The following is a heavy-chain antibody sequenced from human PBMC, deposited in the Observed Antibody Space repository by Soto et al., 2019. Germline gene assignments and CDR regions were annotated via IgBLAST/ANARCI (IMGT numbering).Heavy chain of an antibody. CDR3: ARSPRVIVAAKGTLDY. V-gene: IGHV1-18*04. CDR1: GYTFTSYG. D-gene: IGHD5-12*01. Sequence: QVQLVQSGAEVKKPGASLMVSCKASGYTFTSYGINWVRQAPGQGLEWMGWISASTGNKNYAESVQGRVILTTDISTRTAYMQLRRLTSNDTAVYYCARSPRVIVAAKGTLDYWGQGTPVTVSS. CDR2: ISASTGNK. J-gene: IGHJ4*02.